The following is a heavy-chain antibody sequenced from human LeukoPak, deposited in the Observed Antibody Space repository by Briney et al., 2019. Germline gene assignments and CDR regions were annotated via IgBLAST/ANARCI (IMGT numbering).Heavy chain of an antibody. J-gene: IGHJ4*02. CDR2: ISYDGSNK. CDR3: AKVRWGSDNALDS. Sequence: HPGGSLRLSCAASGFTFRRYGMTWVRQAPGKGLEWVAVISYDGSNKYYADSVKGRFTISRDNSKNTLYLQMNSLRAEDTAVYYCAKVRWGSDNALDSWGQGTLVTGSS. V-gene: IGHV3-30*18. CDR1: GFTFRRYG. D-gene: IGHD3-16*01.